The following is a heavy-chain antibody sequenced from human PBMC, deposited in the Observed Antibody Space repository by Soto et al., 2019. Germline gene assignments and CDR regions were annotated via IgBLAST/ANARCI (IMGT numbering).Heavy chain of an antibody. J-gene: IGHJ6*02. CDR3: AKDRAFNYYYGMDV. Sequence: GGSLRLSCTASGLAFGNYAMNWVRQVPGRGLEWVAGVSTTGRSTYYADSVKGRFTISRDNSKITMYLQMNSLRAEDTAAYYCAKDRAFNYYYGMDVWGQGTTVTVSS. CDR1: GLAFGNYA. V-gene: IGHV3-23*01. CDR2: VSTTGRST. D-gene: IGHD3-10*01.